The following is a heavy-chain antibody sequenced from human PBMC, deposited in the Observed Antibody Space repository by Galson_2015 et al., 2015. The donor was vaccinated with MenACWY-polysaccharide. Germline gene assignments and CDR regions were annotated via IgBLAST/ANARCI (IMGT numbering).Heavy chain of an antibody. CDR2: INPSGGGT. V-gene: IGHV1-46*02. J-gene: IGHJ6*02. Sequence: SVKVSCKADGYTSNIYYMHWVRQAPGQGPEWMGTINPSGGGTSYAQKFQGRVTMTRDTSTSTVYMELSSLISEDTAVYYCARGRYCSGPSCSNYDFYYGMDVWGQGTTVTVSS. CDR3: ARGRYCSGPSCSNYDFYYGMDV. D-gene: IGHD2-2*01. CDR1: GYTSNIYY.